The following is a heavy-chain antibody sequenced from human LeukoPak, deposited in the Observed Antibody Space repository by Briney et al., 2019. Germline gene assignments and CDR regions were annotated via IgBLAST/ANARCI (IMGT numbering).Heavy chain of an antibody. Sequence: ASVKVSCKASGYTFTSYGISWVRQAPGQGLEWMGWISAYNGNTNYAQKLQGRVTMTTDTSTSTAYMELRSLRSDDTAVYYCARTPGIAAAGTPLGDYWGQGTLVTVSS. D-gene: IGHD6-13*01. V-gene: IGHV1-18*01. J-gene: IGHJ4*02. CDR1: GYTFTSYG. CDR3: ARTPGIAAAGTPLGDY. CDR2: ISAYNGNT.